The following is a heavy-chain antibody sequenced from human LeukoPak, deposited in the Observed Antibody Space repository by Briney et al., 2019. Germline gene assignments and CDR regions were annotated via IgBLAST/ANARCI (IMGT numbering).Heavy chain of an antibody. V-gene: IGHV1-2*06. J-gene: IGHJ5*02. CDR1: GGTFSSYA. D-gene: IGHD3-10*01. Sequence: GSSVKVSCKASGGTFSSYAISWVRQAPGQGLEWMGRINPNSGGTQYAQKFQGRVTMTSDSSIITVYMELSSLRSDDTAIYYCARDRAFRGGGFHPWGQGTLVTVSS. CDR3: ARDRAFRGGGFHP. CDR2: INPNSGGT.